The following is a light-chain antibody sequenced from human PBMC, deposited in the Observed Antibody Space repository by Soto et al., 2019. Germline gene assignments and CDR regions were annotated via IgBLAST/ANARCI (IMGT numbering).Light chain of an antibody. J-gene: IGKJ1*01. CDR3: QQYNSYSPWT. CDR2: DAS. CDR1: QSISSW. V-gene: IGKV1-5*01. Sequence: DIPMTQSPSTLSASVGDRVTITCRASQSISSWLAWYQQKPGKAPKLLIYDASSLESGVPSRFSGSGSGTEFTLTISSLQPDDFATYYCQQYNSYSPWTFGRGTKVEIK.